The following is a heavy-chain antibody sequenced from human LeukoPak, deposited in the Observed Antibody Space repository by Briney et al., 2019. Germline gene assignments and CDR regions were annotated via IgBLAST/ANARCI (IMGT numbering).Heavy chain of an antibody. CDR2: IYNGVNT. J-gene: IGHJ5*02. Sequence: SETLSLTCTVSGASVSSASYWTWIRQPPGKGVEWIAHIYNGVNTNYSPSLKSRVTISVDTSKNQFSLRLNSVTAADTAVYYCARSRAFNSGAFDPWGQGSLVTVSS. D-gene: IGHD1-26*01. CDR1: GASVSSASY. CDR3: ARSRAFNSGAFDP. V-gene: IGHV4-61*01.